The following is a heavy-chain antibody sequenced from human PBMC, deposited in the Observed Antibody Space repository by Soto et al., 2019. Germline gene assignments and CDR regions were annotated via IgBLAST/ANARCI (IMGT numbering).Heavy chain of an antibody. CDR3: ARGADIVVVPVALFGWFDP. CDR1: GHVFTSYD. D-gene: IGHD2-2*01. Sequence: ASVKVSCKASGHVFTSYDINWVRQVTGQGLEWMGRMNPNSGNTGYAQKFQGRVTMTRNTSISTAYMELSSLSSEDTAVYYCARGADIVVVPVALFGWFDPWGQGTLVTVSS. CDR2: MNPNSGNT. J-gene: IGHJ5*02. V-gene: IGHV1-8*01.